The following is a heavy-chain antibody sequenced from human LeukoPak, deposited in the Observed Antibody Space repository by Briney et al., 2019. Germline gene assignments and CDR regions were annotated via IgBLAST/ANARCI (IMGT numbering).Heavy chain of an antibody. CDR3: ARDPGSGYEVT. CDR1: GYSFATHW. CDR2: IDPSDSYT. Sequence: GESLKISCKASGYSFATHWIGWVRQMPGKGLEWMGRIDPSDSYTNYSPSFQGHVTISADKSISTAYLQWSSLKASDTALYYCARDPGSGYEVTWGQGTLVTVSA. V-gene: IGHV5-10-1*01. D-gene: IGHD3-3*01. J-gene: IGHJ1*01.